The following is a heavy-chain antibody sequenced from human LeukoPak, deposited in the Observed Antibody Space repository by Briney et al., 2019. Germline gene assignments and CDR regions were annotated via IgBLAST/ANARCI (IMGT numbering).Heavy chain of an antibody. CDR2: ISGSGGST. CDR1: GFTFSSYA. D-gene: IGHD4-17*01. Sequence: GGSLRLSCAASGFTFSSYAMSWVRQAPGKGLEWVSAISGSGGSTYYADSVKGRFTISRDNSKNTLYLQMNSLRAKDTAVYYCAKVRRLYGDFTFDYWGQGTLVTVSS. J-gene: IGHJ4*02. V-gene: IGHV3-23*01. CDR3: AKVRRLYGDFTFDY.